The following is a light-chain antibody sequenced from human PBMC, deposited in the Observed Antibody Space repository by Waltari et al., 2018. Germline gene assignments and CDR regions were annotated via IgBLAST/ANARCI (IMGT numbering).Light chain of an antibody. CDR1: SSDVGGYNF. Sequence: QSALTQPASVSGSPGQSITLSCMGTSSDVGGYNFVSWYQQHPGKAPKLMIYDVTKRPSGVSNRFSGSKSGNTASLTISGLQAEDEADYYCCSYVGGGTLVFGGGTNVTVL. V-gene: IGLV2-23*02. CDR2: DVT. J-gene: IGLJ2*01. CDR3: CSYVGGGTLV.